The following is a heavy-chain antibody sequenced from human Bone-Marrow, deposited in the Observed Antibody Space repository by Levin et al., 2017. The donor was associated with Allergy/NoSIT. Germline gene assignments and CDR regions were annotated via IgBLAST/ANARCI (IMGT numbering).Heavy chain of an antibody. CDR3: ARISAAGSSTWFDP. D-gene: IGHD6-6*01. Sequence: SGPTLVKPTQTLTLTCTFSGFSLSPSGERVTWIRPPPGKALEWLARIDWDDDKFYSTSLKTRLTISKDTSKNQVVLTMTDMDPVDTATYYCARISAAGSSTWFDPWGQGILVTVSS. J-gene: IGHJ5*02. CDR1: GFSLSPSGER. CDR2: IDWDDDK. V-gene: IGHV2-70*04.